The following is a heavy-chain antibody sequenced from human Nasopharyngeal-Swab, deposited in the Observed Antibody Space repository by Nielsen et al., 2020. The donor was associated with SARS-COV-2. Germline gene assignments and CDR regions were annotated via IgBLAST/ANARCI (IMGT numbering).Heavy chain of an antibody. CDR2: INAGNGNT. CDR1: GYTLSTYA. V-gene: IGHV1-3*01. CDR3: ARSARRPYDILTGYLCYFDY. J-gene: IGHJ4*02. D-gene: IGHD3-9*01. Sequence: ASVKVSCKASGYTLSTYAMYWVRQAPGQRLEWMGWINAGNGNTKYSQKFQGRVTITRDTSASTAYMELSSLRSEDTAVYYCARSARRPYDILTGYLCYFDYWGQGTLVTVSS.